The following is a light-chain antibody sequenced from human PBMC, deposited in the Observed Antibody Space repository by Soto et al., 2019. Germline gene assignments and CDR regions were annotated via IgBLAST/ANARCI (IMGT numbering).Light chain of an antibody. CDR2: DAS. Sequence: DIQMTQSPSTLSASVGARVTITCRASQSISSWLAWYQQKPGKAPKLLIYDASSLQNGVPSRFRGAESGTVFTLTISSLQPDDFAVYYCQKYNSYPWKFGQGTKVDIK. V-gene: IGKV1-5*01. J-gene: IGKJ1*01. CDR1: QSISSW. CDR3: QKYNSYPWK.